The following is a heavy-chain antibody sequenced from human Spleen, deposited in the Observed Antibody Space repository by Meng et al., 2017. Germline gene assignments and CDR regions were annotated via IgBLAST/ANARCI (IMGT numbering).Heavy chain of an antibody. J-gene: IGHJ6*02. CDR1: GFSFSSYA. D-gene: IGHD4-23*01. CDR2: ISYDGSNK. CDR3: AREEDDGGTNYGMDV. Sequence: GGSLRLSCAASGFSFSSYAMSWVRQAPGKGLEWVAVISYDGSNKYYADSVKGRFTISRDNSKNTLYLQMNSLRAEDTAVYYCAREEDDGGTNYGMDVWGQGTTVTVSS. V-gene: IGHV3-30*04.